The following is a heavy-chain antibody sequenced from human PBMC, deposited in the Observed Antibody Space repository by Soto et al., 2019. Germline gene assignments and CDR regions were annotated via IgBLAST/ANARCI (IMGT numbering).Heavy chain of an antibody. CDR1: GFTFSSYA. V-gene: IGHV3-23*01. Sequence: PGGSLRLSCAASGFTFSSYAMSWVRQAPGKGLEWVSAISGSGGSTYYADSVKGRFTISRDNSKNTLYLQMNSLRAEDTAVYYCAKTYGDYVSGYYFDYWGQGTLVTVSS. J-gene: IGHJ4*02. CDR2: ISGSGGST. CDR3: AKTYGDYVSGYYFDY. D-gene: IGHD4-17*01.